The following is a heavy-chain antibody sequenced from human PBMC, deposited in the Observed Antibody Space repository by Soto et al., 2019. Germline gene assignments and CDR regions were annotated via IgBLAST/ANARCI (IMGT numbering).Heavy chain of an antibody. Sequence: ASVKVSCKTSGYSFTDYKLHWVRQAPGQGLEWMGWVDPNGGGSNSAQKFQGSVTMTWDTSITTAYLDLTRLTTNDTTTYFCATWVDYGDFEGFDFWGQGTLVTVSS. J-gene: IGHJ4*02. CDR2: VDPNGGGS. CDR1: GYSFTDYK. V-gene: IGHV1-2*04. CDR3: ATWVDYGDFEGFDF. D-gene: IGHD4-17*01.